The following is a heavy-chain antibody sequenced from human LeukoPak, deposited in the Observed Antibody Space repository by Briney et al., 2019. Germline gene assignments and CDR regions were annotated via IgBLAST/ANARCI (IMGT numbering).Heavy chain of an antibody. CDR3: ARGVAVAGTSDAFDI. D-gene: IGHD6-19*01. CDR2: IYYSGTT. CDR1: DGSIRNYY. J-gene: IGHJ3*02. Sequence: SETLSLTCTVSDGSIRNYYWNWIRQSPGNGLEWIGYIYYSGTTNYNPSLKSRVTISLDTSNNQFSLRLTSVTAADTAVYYCARGVAVAGTSDAFDIWGQGTMVTVSS. V-gene: IGHV4-59*12.